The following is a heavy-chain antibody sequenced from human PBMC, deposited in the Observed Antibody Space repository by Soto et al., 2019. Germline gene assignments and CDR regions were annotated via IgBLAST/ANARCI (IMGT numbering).Heavy chain of an antibody. V-gene: IGHV3-9*01. CDR1: GFTFDDYA. J-gene: IGHJ6*03. CDR2: ISWNSGSI. Sequence: PGGSLRLSCAASGFTFDDYAMHWVRQAPGKGLEWVSGISWNSGSIGYADSVKGRFTISRDNAKNSLYLQMNSLRAEDTALYYCAKDFLPGDYQKYDYYYYYMDVWGKGTTVTVSS. CDR3: AKDFLPGDYQKYDYYYYYMDV. D-gene: IGHD4-17*01.